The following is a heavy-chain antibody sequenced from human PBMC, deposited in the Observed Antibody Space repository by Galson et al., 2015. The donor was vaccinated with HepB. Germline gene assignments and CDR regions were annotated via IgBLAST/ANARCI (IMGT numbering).Heavy chain of an antibody. J-gene: IGHJ6*02. CDR1: GGTFSSYA. CDR2: IIPIFGTA. V-gene: IGHV1-69*13. CDR3: ASSMAVAAHPTRLLRYGMDV. D-gene: IGHD6-19*01. Sequence: SVKVSCKASGGTFSSYAISWVRQAPGQGLEWMGGIIPIFGTANYAQKFQGRVTITADESTSTAYMELSSLRSEDTAVYYCASSMAVAAHPTRLLRYGMDVWGQGTTVTVSS.